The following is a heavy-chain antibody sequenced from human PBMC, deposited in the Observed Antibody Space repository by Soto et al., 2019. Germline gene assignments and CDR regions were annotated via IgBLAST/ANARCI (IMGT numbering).Heavy chain of an antibody. D-gene: IGHD1-26*01. CDR2: ISYDGSNK. CDR1: GFTFSSYG. Sequence: ESGGGVVQPGRSLRLSCAASGFTFSSYGMHWVRQAPGKGLEWVAVISYDGSNKYYADSVKGRFTISRDNSKNTLYLQMNSLRAEDTAVYYCARVGSVYWGQGTLVTVSS. J-gene: IGHJ4*02. CDR3: ARVGSVY. V-gene: IGHV3-30*03.